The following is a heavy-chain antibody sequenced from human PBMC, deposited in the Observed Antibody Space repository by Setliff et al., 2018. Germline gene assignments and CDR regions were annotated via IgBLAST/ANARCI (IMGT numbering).Heavy chain of an antibody. D-gene: IGHD6-19*01. J-gene: IGHJ1*01. Sequence: SVKVSCKASGGTFSSYAISWVRQAPGQGLEWMGGIIPIFGTANYAQKFQGRVTITADKSTSTAYMELSSLRSEDTAVYYCARDPWQWLTTFTSAEYFQHWGQGTLVTVSS. CDR3: ARDPWQWLTTFTSAEYFQH. CDR2: IIPIFGTA. V-gene: IGHV1-69*06. CDR1: GGTFSSYA.